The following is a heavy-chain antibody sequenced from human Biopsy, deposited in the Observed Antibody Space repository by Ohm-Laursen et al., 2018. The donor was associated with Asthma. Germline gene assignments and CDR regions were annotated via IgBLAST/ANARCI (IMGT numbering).Heavy chain of an antibody. V-gene: IGHV1-69*13. CDR3: ARKAGSCISRTCYSLDF. D-gene: IGHD2-2*01. CDR1: GGTFNTYV. J-gene: IGHJ4*02. Sequence: GASVKVSCKSPGGTFNTYVIGWVRQAPGQGLEWMGGINSVFGTTTYPQKFQDRVTITADDSTRTVYMELSSLRSEDTAVYYCARKAGSCISRTCYSLDFWGQGTLVTVSS. CDR2: INSVFGTT.